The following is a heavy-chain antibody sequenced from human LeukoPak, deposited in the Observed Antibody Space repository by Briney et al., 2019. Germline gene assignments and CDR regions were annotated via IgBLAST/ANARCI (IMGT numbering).Heavy chain of an antibody. CDR1: GGSISSSSYY. Sequence: SETLSLTCTVSGGSISSSSYYWGWIRQPPGKGLEWIGSIYYSGSTYYNPSLKSRVTISVDTSKNQFSLKLSSVTAADTAVYYCARLRITMIVVVIGPAYFDYWGQGTLVTVSS. CDR2: IYYSGST. CDR3: ARLRITMIVVVIGPAYFDY. D-gene: IGHD3-22*01. J-gene: IGHJ4*02. V-gene: IGHV4-39*01.